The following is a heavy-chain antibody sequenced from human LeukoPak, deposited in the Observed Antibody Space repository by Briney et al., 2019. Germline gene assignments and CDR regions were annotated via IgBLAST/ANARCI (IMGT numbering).Heavy chain of an antibody. D-gene: IGHD2-15*01. CDR2: IYPGDSDT. Sequence: PGESLKISCKGSGYSFTSYWIGWVRQMPGKGLEWMGIIYPGDSDTRYSRSFQGQVTISADKSISTAYLQWSSLKASDTAMYYCARLRLYCSGGSCYSRGFDYWGQGTLVTVSS. J-gene: IGHJ4*02. CDR3: ARLRLYCSGGSCYSRGFDY. CDR1: GYSFTSYW. V-gene: IGHV5-51*01.